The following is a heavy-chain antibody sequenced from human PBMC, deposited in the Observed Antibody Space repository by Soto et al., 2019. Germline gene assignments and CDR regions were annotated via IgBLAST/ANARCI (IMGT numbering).Heavy chain of an antibody. J-gene: IGHJ3*01. CDR3: ARNRACGLDV. CDR2: INPSVGST. CDR1: GYTFTTYY. Sequence: QVQLVQSGAEVKKPGASVKVSCKTSGYTFTTYYIHWVRQAPGEGLEWMGFINPSVGSTSYSRKFHGRVTMTRDTSTRTVYVELGGLRSDDTAVYYCARNRACGLDVWGQGTTVTV. V-gene: IGHV1-46*01.